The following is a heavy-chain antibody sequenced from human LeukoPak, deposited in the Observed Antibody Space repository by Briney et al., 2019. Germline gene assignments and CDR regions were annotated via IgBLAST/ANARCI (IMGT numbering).Heavy chain of an antibody. CDR3: ARDGVVDSSGWYVDY. CDR2: ITTSGGIK. V-gene: IGHV3-48*03. D-gene: IGHD6-19*01. J-gene: IGHJ4*02. Sequence: GGSLRLSCETSGFTFSNYEMNWVRQAPGKGLEWVSYITTSGGIKSYADSVKGRFTIPRDNAKNSVYLQINSLRAEDTAVYYCARDGVVDSSGWYVDYWGRGTLVTVSS. CDR1: GFTFSNYE.